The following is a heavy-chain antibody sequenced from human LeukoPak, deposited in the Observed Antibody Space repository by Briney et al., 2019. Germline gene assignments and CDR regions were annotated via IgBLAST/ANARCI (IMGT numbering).Heavy chain of an antibody. J-gene: IGHJ4*02. CDR3: AKDQSGSRGLDY. CDR1: GFTFSSYG. Sequence: GGSLRLSCAASGFTFSSYGMHWVRQAPGKGLEWVAVISYDGSNKYYADSVKGRFTISRDNSKNTLYLQMNSLRAEDTAVYYCAKDQSGSRGLDYWGQGTPVTVSS. V-gene: IGHV3-30*18. CDR2: ISYDGSNK. D-gene: IGHD1-26*01.